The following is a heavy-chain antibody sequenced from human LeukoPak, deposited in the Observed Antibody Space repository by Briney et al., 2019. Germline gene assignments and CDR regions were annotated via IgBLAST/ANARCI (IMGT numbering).Heavy chain of an antibody. D-gene: IGHD3-3*01. J-gene: IGHJ5*02. CDR2: IYYSGST. CDR3: ARSNYDFWSGYEDNWFDP. Sequence: SETLSLTCTVSGGSLSSYYWGWVRQPPGKGLEWIGYIYYSGSTNYNPSLKSRVTISVDTSKNQFSLKLSSVTAADTAVYYCARSNYDFWSGYEDNWFDPWGQGTLVTVSS. CDR1: GGSLSSYY. V-gene: IGHV4-59*01.